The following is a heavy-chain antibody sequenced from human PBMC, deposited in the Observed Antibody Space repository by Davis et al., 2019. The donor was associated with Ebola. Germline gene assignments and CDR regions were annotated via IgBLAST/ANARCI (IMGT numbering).Heavy chain of an antibody. CDR1: GGSISSGDYY. D-gene: IGHD2-15*01. CDR3: ARGIGAATGWFDP. Sequence: SETLSLTCNVSGGSISSGDYYWSWIRQPPGKGLEWIGEINHSGSTNYNPSLKSRVTISVDTSKNQFSLKLSSVTAADTAVYYCARGIGAATGWFDPWGQGTLVTVSS. CDR2: INHSGST. V-gene: IGHV4-39*07. J-gene: IGHJ5*02.